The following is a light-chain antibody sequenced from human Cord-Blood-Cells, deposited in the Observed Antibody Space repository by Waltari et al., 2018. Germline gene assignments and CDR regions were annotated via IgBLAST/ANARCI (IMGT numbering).Light chain of an antibody. CDR3: QQSYSTPLT. J-gene: IGKJ4*01. Sequence: DIQMTQSPSSLSASVGDRVTITCRASQSISSYLNWYQQKPGKAHKLLIYAASSLQSGVPSRCSGSGAGTDFTLTISSLQPEDFATYYCQQSYSTPLTFGGGTKVEIK. CDR2: AAS. CDR1: QSISSY. V-gene: IGKV1-39*01.